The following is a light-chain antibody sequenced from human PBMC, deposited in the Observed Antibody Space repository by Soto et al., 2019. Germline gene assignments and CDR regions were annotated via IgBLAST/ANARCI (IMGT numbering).Light chain of an antibody. J-gene: IGKJ1*01. CDR3: QQRSNWPWT. V-gene: IGKV3-15*01. CDR2: GAS. CDR1: QSVSSN. Sequence: EIVMTQSPATLSVYPGERATLSCRASQSVSSNLAWYQQKPGQAPRLLIYGASTRATGIPARFSGSGSGTEFTLTISSLQSEDFAVYYCQQRSNWPWTFGQGTNVDIK.